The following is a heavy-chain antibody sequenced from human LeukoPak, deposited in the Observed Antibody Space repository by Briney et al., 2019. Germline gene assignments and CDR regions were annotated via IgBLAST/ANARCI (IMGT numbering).Heavy chain of an antibody. J-gene: IGHJ4*02. D-gene: IGHD6-19*01. CDR2: ISYDGSNK. CDR3: VKSPGSGWPV. Sequence: GGSLRLSCEASGFTFSSYGMHWVRQAPGKGLEWVAVISYDGSNKYYADSVKGRFTISRDNSKNTLYFEMSSLRVEDTAVYYCVKSPGSGWPVWGQGTLLTVSS. V-gene: IGHV3-30*18. CDR1: GFTFSSYG.